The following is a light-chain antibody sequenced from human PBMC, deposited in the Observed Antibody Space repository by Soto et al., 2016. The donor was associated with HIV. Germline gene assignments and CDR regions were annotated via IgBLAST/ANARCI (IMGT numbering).Light chain of an antibody. CDR2: QDT. J-gene: IGLJ2*01. CDR1: KLGNKY. V-gene: IGLV3-1*01. Sequence: SYEVTQPLSVSVSPGQTASITCSGDKLGNKYACWYQQKPGQSPVLVIFQDTKRPSGIPERFSGSNSGNTATLTISETQAMDEADYYCQAWDSSTARVVFGGGTKLT. CDR3: QAWDSSTARVV.